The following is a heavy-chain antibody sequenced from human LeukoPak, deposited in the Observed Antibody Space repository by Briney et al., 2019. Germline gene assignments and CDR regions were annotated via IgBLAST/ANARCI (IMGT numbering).Heavy chain of an antibody. CDR1: GFTFSSYA. CDR3: AKEEYSSAWYPGENYYCGMDV. Sequence: PGGSLRLSCAASGFTFSSYAMSWVRQAPGKGLEWVSAISGSGGSTYYADSVKGRFTISRDNSKNTLYLQMNSLRAEDTAVYYCAKEEYSSAWYPGENYYCGMDVWGQGTTVTVSS. V-gene: IGHV3-23*01. CDR2: ISGSGGST. J-gene: IGHJ6*02. D-gene: IGHD6-19*01.